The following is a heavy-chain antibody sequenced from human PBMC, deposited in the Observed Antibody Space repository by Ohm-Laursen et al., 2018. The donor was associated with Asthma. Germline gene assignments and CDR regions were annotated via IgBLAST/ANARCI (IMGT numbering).Heavy chain of an antibody. D-gene: IGHD6-19*01. Sequence: SLRLSCTASGFTFRSYAMHWVRQAPGKGLEWVAVISYDGSNKYYADFVKGRFTISRDNSKNTLYLQMNSLRAEDTAVYYCARVQAVADSRYYYYGMDVWGQGTTVTVSS. CDR2: ISYDGSNK. CDR1: GFTFRSYA. V-gene: IGHV3-30-3*01. CDR3: ARVQAVADSRYYYYGMDV. J-gene: IGHJ6*02.